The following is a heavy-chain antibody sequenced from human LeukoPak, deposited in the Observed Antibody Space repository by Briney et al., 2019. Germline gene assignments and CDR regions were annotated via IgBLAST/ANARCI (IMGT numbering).Heavy chain of an antibody. CDR2: ISGSGGST. CDR3: AKDPQLEGLAFDI. Sequence: GRSLRLSCAASGFTFSSYGMHWVRQAPGKGLEWVSAISGSGGSTYYADSVKGRFTISRDNSKNTLYLQMNSLRAEDTAVYYCAKDPQLEGLAFDIWGQGTMVTVSS. V-gene: IGHV3-23*01. CDR1: GFTFSSYG. D-gene: IGHD3-10*01. J-gene: IGHJ3*02.